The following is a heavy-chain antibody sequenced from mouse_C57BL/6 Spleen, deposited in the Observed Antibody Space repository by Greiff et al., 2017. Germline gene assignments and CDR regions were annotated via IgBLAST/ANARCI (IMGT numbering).Heavy chain of an antibody. D-gene: IGHD2-4*01. V-gene: IGHV5-4*01. CDR1: GFTFSSYA. CDR2: ISDGGSYT. Sequence: EVKLVESGGGLVKPGGSLTLSCAASGFTFSSYAMSWVRQTPEKRLEWVATISDGGSYTYYPDNVKGRFTISRDNAKNNLYLQMSHLKSEDTAMYYCAREGRDYDGYAMDYWGQGTSVTVSS. J-gene: IGHJ4*01. CDR3: AREGRDYDGYAMDY.